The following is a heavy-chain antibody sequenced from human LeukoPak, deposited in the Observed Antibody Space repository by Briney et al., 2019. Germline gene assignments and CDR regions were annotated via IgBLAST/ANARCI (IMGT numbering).Heavy chain of an antibody. D-gene: IGHD3-10*01. CDR2: LNPHSGGT. V-gene: IGHV1-2*02. CDR1: GYTXTDYY. J-gene: IGHJ3*02. Sequence: GASVKVSCKASGYTXTDYYIHGVRQAPGQGLEWVGWLNPHSGGTKYAQKFQGRVTMTRDTSISTAYMEVSRLKSDDTAVYFCARLYGSGLRGAFDIWGQGTLVTVSS. CDR3: ARLYGSGLRGAFDI.